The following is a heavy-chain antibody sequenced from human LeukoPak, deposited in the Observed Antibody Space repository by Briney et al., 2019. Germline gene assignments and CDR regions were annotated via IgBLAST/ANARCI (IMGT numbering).Heavy chain of an antibody. Sequence: PGGSLRLSCVASGFTFSDYAMHWVRQAPGKGLEWVAVIYYDGSNKYYADSVKGRFTISRDNSKNTLYLQMNSLRAEDTAVYYCARDLKDPFQYYFDYWGQGTLVTVSS. J-gene: IGHJ4*02. CDR2: IYYDGSNK. CDR3: ARDLKDPFQYYFDY. V-gene: IGHV3-30-3*01. CDR1: GFTFSDYA.